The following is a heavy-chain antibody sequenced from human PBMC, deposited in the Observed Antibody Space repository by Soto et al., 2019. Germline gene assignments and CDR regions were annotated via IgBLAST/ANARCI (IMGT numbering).Heavy chain of an antibody. CDR3: ARESYGGNSWVHASYYYYYGMAF. CDR1: GYTFTSYY. D-gene: IGHD4-17*01. V-gene: IGHV1-46*01. Sequence: GASVKVSCKASGYTFTSYYMHWVRQAPGQGLEWMGIINPSGGSTSYAQKFQGRVTMTRDTSTSTVYMELSSLRSEDTAVYYCARESYGGNSWVHASYYYYYGMAFCGQGTSVTGSS. J-gene: IGHJ6*02. CDR2: INPSGGST.